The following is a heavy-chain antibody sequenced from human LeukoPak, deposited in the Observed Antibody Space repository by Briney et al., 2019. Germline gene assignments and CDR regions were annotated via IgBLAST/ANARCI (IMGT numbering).Heavy chain of an antibody. CDR2: IKQDGSEK. CDR3: ARDWRYVPYYDILTVSAFDI. J-gene: IGHJ3*02. CDR1: GFTFSSYW. Sequence: GGSLRLSCAASGFTFSSYWMSWVRQAPGKGLEWVANIKQDGSEKYYVDSVEGRFNISRDNAKKSLYLHMNSLSAEDTAVSYCARDWRYVPYYDILTVSAFDIWGQGTMVTVSS. D-gene: IGHD3-9*01. V-gene: IGHV3-7*04.